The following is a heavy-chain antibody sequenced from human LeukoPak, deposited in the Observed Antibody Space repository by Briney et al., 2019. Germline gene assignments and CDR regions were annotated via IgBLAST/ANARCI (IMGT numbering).Heavy chain of an antibody. J-gene: IGHJ4*02. CDR3: ARSRIQLWLALDY. CDR1: GFTFSSYW. CDR2: IKQDGSEK. D-gene: IGHD5-18*01. V-gene: IGHV3-7*01. Sequence: GGSLRLSCAASGFTFSSYWMSWVRQAPGKGLEWVANIKQDGSEKYYVDSVKGRFTISRDNAKNSLYLQMNSLRAEDTAVYYCARSRIQLWLALDYWGQGTLVTVSS.